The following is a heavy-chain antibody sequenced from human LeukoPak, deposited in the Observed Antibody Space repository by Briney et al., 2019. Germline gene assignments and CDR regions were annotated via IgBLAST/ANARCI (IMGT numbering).Heavy chain of an antibody. V-gene: IGHV3-48*01. CDR2: IGIDSGNT. CDR3: ARDYKYAFDN. D-gene: IGHD5-24*01. J-gene: IGHJ4*02. CDR1: GFTFSNYD. Sequence: GGSLRLSCAASGFTFSNYDVHWVRQAPGKGLEWISYIGIDSGNTNYADSVKGRFTISGDRAKNSLYLQMNSLRVEDTAVYYCARDYKYAFDNWGQGTLVTVSS.